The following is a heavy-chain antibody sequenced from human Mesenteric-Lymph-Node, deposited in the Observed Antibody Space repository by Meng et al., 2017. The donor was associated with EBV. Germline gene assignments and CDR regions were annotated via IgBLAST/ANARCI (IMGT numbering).Heavy chain of an antibody. Sequence: QVRRQQWGAGLLKPSETLSLTCAVYGASFSGYYWSWIRQPPGKGLEWIGEINHSGSTNYNPSLKSRVSVSLDTSKNQFSLKLSSVTAADTAVFYCARGRGSRLLFYSSFDSWGQGTLVTVSS. V-gene: IGHV4-34*01. CDR2: INHSGST. CDR3: ARGRGSRLLFYSSFDS. J-gene: IGHJ4*02. D-gene: IGHD2-15*01. CDR1: GASFSGYY.